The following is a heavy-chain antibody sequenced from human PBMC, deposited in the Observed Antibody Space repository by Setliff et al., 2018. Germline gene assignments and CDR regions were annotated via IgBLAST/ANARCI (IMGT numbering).Heavy chain of an antibody. Sequence: GGSLRLSCTASGFTFGDYTVNWVRQAPGKGLEWLGFIRSKAYGGTTNYNPSLKSRVTISVDTSKNQFSLRLKSVTAADTAVYYCARGNSRSSVWYVVPHFDYWGQGTLVTVSS. V-gene: IGHV3-49*01. CDR2: IRSKAYGGTT. D-gene: IGHD6-19*01. CDR1: GFTFGDYT. J-gene: IGHJ4*02. CDR3: ARGNSRSSVWYVVPHFDY.